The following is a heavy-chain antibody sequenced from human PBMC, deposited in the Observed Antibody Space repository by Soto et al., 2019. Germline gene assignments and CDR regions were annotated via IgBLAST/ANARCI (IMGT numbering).Heavy chain of an antibody. CDR1: KSIFTGYG. CDR3: AKSQSAIAAAGLDY. V-gene: IGHV3-30*02. CDR2: IRCNGTDA. J-gene: IGHJ4*02. Sequence: PGGSLRLSCAASKSIFTGYGMHWVRQTPGKGLEWVAVIRCNGTDAHYADSVKGRFTISRDNSKNTLYLQMNSLRVEDTAVYYCAKSQSAIAAAGLDYWGQGTLVTVSS. D-gene: IGHD6-13*01.